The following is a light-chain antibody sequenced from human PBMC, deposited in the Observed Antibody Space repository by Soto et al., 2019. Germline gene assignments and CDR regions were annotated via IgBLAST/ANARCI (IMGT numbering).Light chain of an antibody. CDR1: QSVSSN. Sequence: ELVMTQSPATLSLSPGERATLSCRASQSVSSNLAWYQQKPGQATRLLIYDTSTRATGIPARFSGSGSGTEFTLTISSLQSEDFAVYYCQQYNNWPPLTFGGGTKVEIK. CDR2: DTS. V-gene: IGKV3-15*01. CDR3: QQYNNWPPLT. J-gene: IGKJ4*01.